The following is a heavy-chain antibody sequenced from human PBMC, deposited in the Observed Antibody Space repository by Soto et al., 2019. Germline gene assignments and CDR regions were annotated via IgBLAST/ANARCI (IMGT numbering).Heavy chain of an antibody. CDR1: GFTFSTYS. CDR3: ARERGSGWTFDY. D-gene: IGHD6-19*01. J-gene: IGHJ4*02. V-gene: IGHV3-48*01. CDR2: ISSSSTI. Sequence: EVQLVESGGDLVQPGGSLRLSCAASGFTFSTYSMNWVRQAPGKGLELVSSISSSSTIYYADSVKGRFTISRDNVQNSLYLQMHRLRAEDTAVYYCARERGSGWTFDYWGQGTLVTVSS.